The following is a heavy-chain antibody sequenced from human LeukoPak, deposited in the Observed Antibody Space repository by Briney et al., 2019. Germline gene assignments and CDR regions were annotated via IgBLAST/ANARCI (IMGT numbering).Heavy chain of an antibody. V-gene: IGHV4-39*07. CDR2: IYYSGST. D-gene: IGHD1-26*01. CDR3: ANDRVVGATHDAFDI. CDR1: GGSISSSSYY. Sequence: KPSETLSLTCTVSGGSISSSSYYWGWIRQPPGKGLEWIGSIYYSGSTYYNPSLKSRVTISVDTSKNQFSLKLSSVTAADTAVYYCANDRVVGATHDAFDIWGQGTMVTVSS. J-gene: IGHJ3*02.